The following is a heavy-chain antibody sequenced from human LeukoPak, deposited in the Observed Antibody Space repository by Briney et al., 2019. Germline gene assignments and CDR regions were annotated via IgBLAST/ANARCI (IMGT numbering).Heavy chain of an antibody. V-gene: IGHV4-59*01. D-gene: IGHD3-10*01. J-gene: IGHJ4*02. CDR1: GDSMSNYH. CDR2: ISYSGST. Sequence: SETLSLTCTVSGDSMSNYHWTWIRQPPGKGLEWIGSISYSGSTNYNPSLKSRVTMSVDTSKNQFSLKLNSVTAADTAVYYCARSGLVRGVSTWGQGTLVTVSS. CDR3: ARSGLVRGVST.